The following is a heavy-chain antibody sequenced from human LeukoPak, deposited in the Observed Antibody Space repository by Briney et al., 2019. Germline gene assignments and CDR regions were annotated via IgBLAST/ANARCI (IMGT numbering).Heavy chain of an antibody. CDR1: GGSISSYY. J-gene: IGHJ4*02. V-gene: IGHV4-4*07. Sequence: KPSETLSLTCSVSGGSISSYYWSWIRQPAGKGLEWIGRTYTSGGTNYNPSLKSRVTMSVDTSKNQFSLKLSSVTAADTAVYYCARDRYYYDSSSYRFDYWGRGTLVTVSS. D-gene: IGHD3-22*01. CDR3: ARDRYYYDSSSYRFDY. CDR2: TYTSGGT.